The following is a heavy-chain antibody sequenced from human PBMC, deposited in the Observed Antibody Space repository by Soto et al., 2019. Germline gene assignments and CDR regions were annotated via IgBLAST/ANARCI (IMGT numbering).Heavy chain of an antibody. CDR3: ARDPTTPNYYGPGTYSASYFYGMDV. V-gene: IGHV3-33*01. D-gene: IGHD3-10*01. CDR2: IWHDGSKT. Sequence: GGSLRLSCAASGFTFSSYGMHWVRQAPGKGLEWVAVIWHDGSKTYYADSVKGRFTISRDDSKNTLYLQVNTLRGEDTAVYYCARDPTTPNYYGPGTYSASYFYGMDVWGQGTTVTVSS. J-gene: IGHJ6*02. CDR1: GFTFSSYG.